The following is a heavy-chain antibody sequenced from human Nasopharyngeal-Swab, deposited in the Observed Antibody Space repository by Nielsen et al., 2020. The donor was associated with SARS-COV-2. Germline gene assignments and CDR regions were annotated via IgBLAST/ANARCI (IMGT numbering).Heavy chain of an antibody. V-gene: IGHV3-30*02. J-gene: IGHJ6*03. CDR1: GFTFSSYG. Sequence: GEFLKISCAASGFTFSSYGMHWVRQAPGEGLEWVAFIRYDGFNQHYVDSVKGRFTISRDSFKNTLYLQLNSLRAEDTAVYYCAKDHKMDSGGGVGYMDVWGKGTTVTVSS. D-gene: IGHD3-16*01. CDR2: IRYDGFNQ. CDR3: AKDHKMDSGGGVGYMDV.